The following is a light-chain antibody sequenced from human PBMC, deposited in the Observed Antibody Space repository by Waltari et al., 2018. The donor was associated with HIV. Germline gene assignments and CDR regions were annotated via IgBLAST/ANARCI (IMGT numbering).Light chain of an antibody. Sequence: QSVLAQPPSGSGAPGQRVTISCTGSRSNLGSGYDVLGYQQIPGAAPRLLIYGNINRPSGVPDRFSGSKSGTSAVLTITGLQAEDEADYYCQSYDGSLSALYVFGTGTRVIVL. CDR1: RSNLGSGYD. V-gene: IGLV1-40*01. CDR3: QSYDGSLSALYV. CDR2: GNI. J-gene: IGLJ1*01.